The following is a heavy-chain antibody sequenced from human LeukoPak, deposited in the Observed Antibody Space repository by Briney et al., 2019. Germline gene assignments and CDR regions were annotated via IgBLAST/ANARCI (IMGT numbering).Heavy chain of an antibody. CDR3: ARARDGYYFDY. D-gene: IGHD5-24*01. CDR2: IYYSGST. CDR1: GGSISSYY. Sequence: PSETLSLTCTVSGGSISSYYWSWIRQPPGKGLEWIGYIYYSGSTNYNPSLKSRVTISVDTSKNQFSLKLSSVTAADTAVYYCARARDGYYFDYWGQGTLVTVSS. J-gene: IGHJ4*02. V-gene: IGHV4-59*01.